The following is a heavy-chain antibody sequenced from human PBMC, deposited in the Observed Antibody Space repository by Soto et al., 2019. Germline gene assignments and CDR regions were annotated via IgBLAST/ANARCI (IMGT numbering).Heavy chain of an antibody. J-gene: IGHJ4*02. V-gene: IGHV1-69*01. CDR3: ARDRRGIVGISS. CDR1: GDTFDSYV. D-gene: IGHD1-26*01. Sequence: QVQLVQSGAEVKKPGSSVKVSCKASGDTFDSYVITWVRQAPGQGPEWMGGIIPIAGTAHYAQKFQGRIMITADDSTYTAYMELSGLRSEDTALYFCARDRRGIVGISSWGQGTLVTVSS. CDR2: IIPIAGTA.